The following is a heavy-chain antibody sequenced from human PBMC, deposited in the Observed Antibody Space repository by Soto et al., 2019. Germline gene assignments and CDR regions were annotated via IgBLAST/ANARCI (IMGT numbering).Heavy chain of an antibody. CDR1: GGSISSYY. CDR3: ARRINYGHFDY. V-gene: IGHV4-59*08. J-gene: IGHJ4*02. CDR2: IYYSGST. Sequence: SETLSLTCTVSGGSISSYYWSWIRQPPGKGLEWIGYIYYSGSTNYNPSLKSRVTISVDTSKNQFSLKLSSVTAADTAVYYCARRINYGHFDYWGQGTLVTVSS. D-gene: IGHD4-17*01.